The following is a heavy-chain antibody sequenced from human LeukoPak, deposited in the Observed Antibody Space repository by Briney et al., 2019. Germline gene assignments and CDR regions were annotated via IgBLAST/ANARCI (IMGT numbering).Heavy chain of an antibody. D-gene: IGHD2-2*01. V-gene: IGHV4-30-4*01. CDR1: GGSISSGYYY. CDR2: IYYSGST. CDR3: AGGDIVVVPAAIWFDP. J-gene: IGHJ5*02. Sequence: SQTLSLTCTVSGGSISSGYYYWSWIRQPPGKGLEWIGYIYYSGSTYYNPSLKSRVTISVDTSKNQFSLKLSSVTAADQAAYYCAGGDIVVVPAAIWFDPWGQGTLVTVSS.